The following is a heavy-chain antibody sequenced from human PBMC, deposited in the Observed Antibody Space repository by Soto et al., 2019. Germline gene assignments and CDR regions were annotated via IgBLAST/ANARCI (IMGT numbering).Heavy chain of an antibody. CDR3: AKDRGYCSITSCYKGIDY. J-gene: IGHJ4*02. V-gene: IGHV3-30*18. Sequence: GGSLRLSCAASGFTFRSYGMHWVRQAPGRGLEWVAVVTYDGSNKYYADSVKGRFTISRDNSKNTLYLQMNSLRAEDAAVYYCAKDRGYCSITSCYKGIDYWGQGALVTVSS. CDR2: VTYDGSNK. D-gene: IGHD2-2*02. CDR1: GFTFRSYG.